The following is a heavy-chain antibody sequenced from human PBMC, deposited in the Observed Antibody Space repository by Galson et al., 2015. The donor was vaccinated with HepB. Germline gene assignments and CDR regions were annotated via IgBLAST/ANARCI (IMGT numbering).Heavy chain of an antibody. J-gene: IGHJ4*02. CDR1: GFTFSSYA. Sequence: SLRLSCAASGFTFSSYAMRWVRQAPGKGLEWVAVISYDGSNKYYADSVKGRFTISRDNSKNTLYLQMNSLRAEDTAVYYCARESTYYSRDTNFDYWGQGTLVTVSS. CDR2: ISYDGSNK. CDR3: ARESTYYSRDTNFDY. D-gene: IGHD3-10*01. V-gene: IGHV3-30*04.